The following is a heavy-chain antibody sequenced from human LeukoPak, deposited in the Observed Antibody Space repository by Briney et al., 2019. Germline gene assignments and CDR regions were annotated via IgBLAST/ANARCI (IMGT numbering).Heavy chain of an antibody. CDR1: GFTFSSYW. CDR3: ARGTPFGGY. D-gene: IGHD3-16*01. J-gene: IGHJ4*02. V-gene: IGHV3-7*03. CDR2: IKQDGSEK. Sequence: GGSLRFSCAASGFTFSSYWMHWVRQAPGKGLEWVANIKQDGSEKYYVDSVKGRFTISRDNVKNSLYLQMNGLRAEDTAVYYCARGTPFGGYWGQGTLVTVSS.